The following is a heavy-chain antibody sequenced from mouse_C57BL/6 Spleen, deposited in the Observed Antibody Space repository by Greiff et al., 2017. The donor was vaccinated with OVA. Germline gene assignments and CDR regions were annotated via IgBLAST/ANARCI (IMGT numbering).Heavy chain of an antibody. CDR3: ARTGGSSDY. CDR2: ISYDGSN. Sequence: DVKLQESGPGLVKPSQSLSLTCSVTGYSITSGYYWNWIRQFPGNKLEWMGYISYDGSNNYNPSLKNRISITRDTSKNQFFLKLNSVTTEDTATYYCARTGGSSDYWGQGTTLTVSS. D-gene: IGHD3-2*02. V-gene: IGHV3-6*01. CDR1: GYSITSGYY. J-gene: IGHJ2*01.